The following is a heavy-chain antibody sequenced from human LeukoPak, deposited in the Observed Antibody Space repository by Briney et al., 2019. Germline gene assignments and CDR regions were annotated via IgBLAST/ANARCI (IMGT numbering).Heavy chain of an antibody. J-gene: IGHJ4*02. Sequence: SVKVSCKAPGGTFSSYAISWVRQAPGQGLEWMGRIMPIFGTANYAQKFQGIVTITTDESTSTAYMELSSLRSEDTAVYYGARAGGGDNYWGQGTLVTVSS. CDR1: GGTFSSYA. CDR2: IMPIFGTA. CDR3: ARAGGGDNY. D-gene: IGHD2-21*02. V-gene: IGHV1-69*05.